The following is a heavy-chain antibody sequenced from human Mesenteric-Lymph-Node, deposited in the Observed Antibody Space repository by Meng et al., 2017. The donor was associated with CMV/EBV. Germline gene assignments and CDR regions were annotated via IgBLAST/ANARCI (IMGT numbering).Heavy chain of an antibody. D-gene: IGHD6-6*01. V-gene: IGHV3-21*01. CDR2: ISSSSSYI. CDR1: GFTFSSYG. Sequence: GESLKISCAASGFTFSSYGMHWVRQAPGKGLEWVSSISSSSSYIYYADSVKGRFTISRDNAKNSLYLQMNSLRAEDTAVYYCARAHREYSSSSSWDYWGQGTLVTVSS. J-gene: IGHJ4*02. CDR3: ARAHREYSSSSSWDY.